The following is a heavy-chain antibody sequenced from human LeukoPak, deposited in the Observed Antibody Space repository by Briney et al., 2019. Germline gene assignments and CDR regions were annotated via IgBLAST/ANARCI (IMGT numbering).Heavy chain of an antibody. CDR2: LNSDGSHS. CDR1: GFTISTYW. J-gene: IGHJ6*02. CDR3: ARGLYYGMDL. Sequence: GGSLRLSCAASGFTISTYWMHWARQAPGKGLVWVSGLNSDGSHSTYADSVKGRFTISRDNAKNTLSLQMNSLRAEDTAVYYCARGLYYGMDLWGQGTAVTVSS. V-gene: IGHV3-74*03.